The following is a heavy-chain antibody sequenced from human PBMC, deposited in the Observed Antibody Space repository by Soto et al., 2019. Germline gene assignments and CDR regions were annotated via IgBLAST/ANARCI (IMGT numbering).Heavy chain of an antibody. D-gene: IGHD5-18*01. Sequence: ASVKVSCKASGGTLSSYVISWVRQAPGQGLEWMGWINPNSGGTNYAQKFQGSVTMTRDTSISTAYMELSRLRSDDTAVYYCARGYSYGYDDYWGQGTLVTVSS. CDR2: INPNSGGT. J-gene: IGHJ4*02. CDR3: ARGYSYGYDDY. V-gene: IGHV1-2*02. CDR1: GGTLSSYV.